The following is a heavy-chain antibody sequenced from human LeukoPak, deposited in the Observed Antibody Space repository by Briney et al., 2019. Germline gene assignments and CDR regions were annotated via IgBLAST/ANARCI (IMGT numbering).Heavy chain of an antibody. D-gene: IGHD3-10*01. CDR1: GYTFNSSY. CDR2: INPSDDST. J-gene: IGHJ4*02. CDR3: ARVSGSGSSKGYFDY. Sequence: ASVKVSCKASGYTFNSSYMHWVRQAPGQGLEWMGIINPSDDSTRYAQKFQGRVTMTKGTSTNTVYMHLSSLSSDDTAVYYCARVSGSGSSKGYFDYWGQGTLVTVSS. V-gene: IGHV1-46*02.